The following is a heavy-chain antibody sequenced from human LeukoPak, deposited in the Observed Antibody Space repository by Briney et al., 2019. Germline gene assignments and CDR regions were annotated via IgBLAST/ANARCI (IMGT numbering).Heavy chain of an antibody. CDR2: IYHSGST. J-gene: IGHJ4*02. V-gene: IGHV4-30-2*02. CDR3: ARIVARDGYNPGIFDY. CDR1: GVSISSGGYS. Sequence: PSETLSLTCAVSGVSISSGGYSWRWIRQPPGKGLEWIGYIYHSGSTYYNPSLKSRVTISVDTSKNQFSLKLSSVTAADTAVYYCARIVARDGYNPGIFDYWGQGTLVTASS. D-gene: IGHD5-24*01.